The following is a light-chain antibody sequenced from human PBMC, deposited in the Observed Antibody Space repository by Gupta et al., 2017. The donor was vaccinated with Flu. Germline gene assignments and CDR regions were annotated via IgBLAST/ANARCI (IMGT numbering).Light chain of an antibody. V-gene: IGKV1-39*01. J-gene: IGKJ2*01. CDR3: QQSYSTPYT. CDR2: AAS. CDR1: QSISTY. Sequence: PSSLSASVGDRVTITCRASQSISTYLNWYQQKPGKAARLLIYAASSLLSGVPSTFSGSGSGTDFTLTISSLQPEDFATYYCQQSYSTPYTFGQGTKVEIK.